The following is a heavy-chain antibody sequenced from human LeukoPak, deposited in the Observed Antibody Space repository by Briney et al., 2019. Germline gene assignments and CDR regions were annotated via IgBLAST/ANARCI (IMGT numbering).Heavy chain of an antibody. J-gene: IGHJ4*02. CDR1: GFIFSNYA. D-gene: IGHD3-10*01. Sequence: GGSLTLSCAASGFIFSNYAMPWVRQAPGKGLEWVALISSDGSKTYQADSVKGRFSISRDNSKNTLYLQLNSLRAEDTSVYYCARDSTYWYDSGSSGPHYFDYWGQGTLVTVSS. V-gene: IGHV3-30*01. CDR2: ISSDGSKT. CDR3: ARDSTYWYDSGSSGPHYFDY.